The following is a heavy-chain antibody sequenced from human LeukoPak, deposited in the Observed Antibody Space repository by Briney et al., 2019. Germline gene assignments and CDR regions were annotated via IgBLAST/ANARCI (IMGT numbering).Heavy chain of an antibody. D-gene: IGHD3-9*01. CDR1: GFTFSSYW. CDR2: INHNGNVN. CDR3: ARDPSNDILTGYPDY. V-gene: IGHV3-7*01. J-gene: IGHJ4*02. Sequence: GGSLRLSCAASGFTFSSYWMNWARQAPGKGLEWVASINHNGNVNYYVDSVKGRFTISRDNAKNTLYLQMNSLRAEDTAVYYCARDPSNDILTGYPDYWSQGTLVTVSS.